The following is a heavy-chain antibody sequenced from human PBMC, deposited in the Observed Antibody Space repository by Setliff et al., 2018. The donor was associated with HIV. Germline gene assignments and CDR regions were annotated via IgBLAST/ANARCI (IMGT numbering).Heavy chain of an antibody. Sequence: ASVKVSCKASGYTFTNYYIHWVRQAPGQGLEWMGIINPCGGSTTYAQNFQGRVTMTRDTSTSTVYMELRSLKSEDTAVYYCARDMSGGDGYNHGAFDIWGQGTMVTVSS. V-gene: IGHV1-46*01. J-gene: IGHJ3*02. CDR2: INPCGGST. CDR3: ARDMSGGDGYNHGAFDI. D-gene: IGHD5-12*01. CDR1: GYTFTNYY.